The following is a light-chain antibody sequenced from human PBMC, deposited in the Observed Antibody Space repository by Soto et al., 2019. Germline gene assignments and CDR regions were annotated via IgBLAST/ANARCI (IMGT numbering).Light chain of an antibody. J-gene: IGKJ5*01. CDR1: HSFTNRQ. Sequence: EIVLTQSPGPLSFSPGETATLSSSAHHSFTNRQLAWYQQKPGQPPRLLMHGRSRRADGIPDRFSGSGSGTDFTLTISRLEPEDYAIYYCQQYDVSPPFTFGQGTRLDIK. CDR2: GRS. V-gene: IGKV3-20*01. CDR3: QQYDVSPPFT.